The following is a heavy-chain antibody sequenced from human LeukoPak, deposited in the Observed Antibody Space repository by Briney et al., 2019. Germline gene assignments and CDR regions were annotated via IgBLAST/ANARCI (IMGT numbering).Heavy chain of an antibody. CDR2: IYYSGST. J-gene: IGHJ5*02. D-gene: IGHD1-14*01. Sequence: SETLSLTCTVSGGSISSGGYYWSWTRQHPGKGLEWIGYIYYSGSTYYNPSLKSRVTISVDTSKNQFSLKLSSVTAADTAVYYCARAPPEWFDPWGQGTLVTVSS. V-gene: IGHV4-31*03. CDR3: ARAPPEWFDP. CDR1: GGSISSGGYY.